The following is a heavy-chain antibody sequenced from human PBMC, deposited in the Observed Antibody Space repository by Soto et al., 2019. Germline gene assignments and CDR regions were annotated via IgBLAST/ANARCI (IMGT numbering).Heavy chain of an antibody. Sequence: SQTLSLTCVISGDNVSTNSAGWNWIRQSPSRGLEWLGRTYYRSKWYHDYAVSVKGRITVHPDTSKNQFSLQLNAVTPEDTGVYYCVRSSWNAPPSFDLWGQGDQVTVSS. D-gene: IGHD1-1*01. CDR2: TYYRSKWYH. CDR3: VRSSWNAPPSFDL. CDR1: GDNVSTNSAG. J-gene: IGHJ4*02. V-gene: IGHV6-1*01.